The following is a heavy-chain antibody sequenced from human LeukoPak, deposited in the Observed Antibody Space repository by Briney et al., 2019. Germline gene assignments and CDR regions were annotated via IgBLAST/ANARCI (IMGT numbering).Heavy chain of an antibody. V-gene: IGHV1-69*13. D-gene: IGHD1-26*01. J-gene: IGHJ5*02. CDR1: GGTFSSYA. CDR3: ARGGSGSFPVDP. Sequence: GASVKVSCKASGGTFSSYAISWVRQAPGQGLEWMGGIIPIFGTANYAQKFQGRVTITADESTSTAHMELSSLRSEDTAVYYCARGGSGSFPVDPWGQGTLVTVSS. CDR2: IIPIFGTA.